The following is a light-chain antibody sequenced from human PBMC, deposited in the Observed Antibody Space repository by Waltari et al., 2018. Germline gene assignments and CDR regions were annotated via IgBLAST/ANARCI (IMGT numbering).Light chain of an antibody. Sequence: DIQVTQSPSTLSASVGDRVTVTCRASQSISSWLAWYQQKPGKAPKLLIYKASTLESGVPSRFSGSGSGTEFTLTISSLQPEDFATYYCQQYNTYSRTFGQGTKVEIK. CDR1: QSISSW. CDR3: QQYNTYSRT. V-gene: IGKV1-5*03. CDR2: KAS. J-gene: IGKJ1*01.